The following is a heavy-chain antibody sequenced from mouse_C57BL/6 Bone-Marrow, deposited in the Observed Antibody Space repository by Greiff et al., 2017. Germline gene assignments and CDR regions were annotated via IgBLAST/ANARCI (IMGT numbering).Heavy chain of an antibody. D-gene: IGHD3-2*02. CDR3: ARSRRRQLRLDY. Sequence: VQLQQSGPELVKPGASVKMSCKASGYTFTDYNMHWVKQSHGKSLEWIGYINPNNGGTSYNQKFKGKATLTVNKSSSTAYMELRSLTSEDSAVYYCARSRRRQLRLDYWGQGTTLTVSS. CDR1: GYTFTDYN. CDR2: INPNNGGT. J-gene: IGHJ2*01. V-gene: IGHV1-22*01.